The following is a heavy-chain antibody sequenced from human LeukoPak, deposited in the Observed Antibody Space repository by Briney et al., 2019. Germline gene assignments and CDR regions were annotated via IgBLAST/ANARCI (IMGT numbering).Heavy chain of an antibody. CDR1: GXTFNSYS. V-gene: IGHV3-48*04. CDR3: AREASGWTDY. D-gene: IGHD6-25*01. Sequence: GGSLRLSCAASGXTFNSYSVNWVRQAPGKGLEWVSYISSSSGTIFYADSVKGRFTVSRDNANNSLYLQMNSLRGEDTAVYYCAREASGWTDYWGQGTLVTVSS. CDR2: ISSSSGTI. J-gene: IGHJ4*02.